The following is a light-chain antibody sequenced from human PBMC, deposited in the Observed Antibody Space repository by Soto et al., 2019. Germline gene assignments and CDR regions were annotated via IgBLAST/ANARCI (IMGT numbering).Light chain of an antibody. V-gene: IGLV2-23*01. CDR1: SSDVGSYNL. CDR2: EGS. J-gene: IGLJ2*01. Sequence: SVLTQPASVSGSPGQSITISCTGTSSDVGSYNLVSWYQQHPGKAPKLMIYEGSKRPSGVSNRFSGSKSGNTASLTISGLQAEDEADYYCCSYAGSQVFGGGTKLTVL. CDR3: CSYAGSQV.